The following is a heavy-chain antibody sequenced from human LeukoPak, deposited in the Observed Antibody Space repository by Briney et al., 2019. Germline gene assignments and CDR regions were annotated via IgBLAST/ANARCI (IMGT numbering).Heavy chain of an antibody. V-gene: IGHV3-23*01. CDR2: ISGSGSTT. J-gene: IGHJ6*03. CDR1: GFTFSSYA. D-gene: IGHD3-3*01. Sequence: GGSLRLSCAASGFTFSSYAMAWVRQAPGKGLEWVSAISGSGSTTYYADSVKGRFTISRDNSKNTLYLQMSSLRAEDTAVYYCAKVGRDGDYYFYYMDVWGKGTTVTVSS. CDR3: AKVGRDGDYYFYYMDV.